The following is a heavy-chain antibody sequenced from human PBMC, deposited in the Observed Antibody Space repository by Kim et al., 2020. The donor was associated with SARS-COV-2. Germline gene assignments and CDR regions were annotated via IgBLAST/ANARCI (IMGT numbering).Heavy chain of an antibody. V-gene: IGHV3-23*01. J-gene: IGHJ5*02. Sequence: YADAQKGRFTISRENSKSTLYLLLNSLGAEDTAMYFCATQRAWPEGWFDPWGQGTLVTVSS. CDR3: ATQRAWPEGWFDP. D-gene: IGHD1-1*01.